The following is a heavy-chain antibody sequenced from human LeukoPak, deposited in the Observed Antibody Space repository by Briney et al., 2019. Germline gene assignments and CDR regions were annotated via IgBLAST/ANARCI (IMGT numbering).Heavy chain of an antibody. CDR3: ARGMLSSAGYHWYYYMDV. Sequence: PGGSLRLSCVASGFTSGNYWMHWVRQAPGKGPEWVSRIEEDGTDTHYAVSVKGRFTISRDNAKNTLYLQINSLRGEDTAVYYCARGMLSSAGYHWYYYMDVWGKGAMVTVSS. CDR1: GFTSGNYW. CDR2: IEEDGTDT. V-gene: IGHV3-74*01. D-gene: IGHD3-3*01. J-gene: IGHJ6*03.